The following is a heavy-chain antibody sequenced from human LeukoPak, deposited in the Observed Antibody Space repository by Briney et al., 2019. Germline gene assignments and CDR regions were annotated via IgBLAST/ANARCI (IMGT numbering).Heavy chain of an antibody. Sequence: GGSLRLSCAASGFTFSSYGMHWVRQAPGKGLEWVAVIWCDGSNKYYADSVKGRFTISRDNSKTTLYLQMNSLGAEDTAVYYCARYRDGYRVVDYWGQGTLVTVSS. J-gene: IGHJ4*02. CDR1: GFTFSSYG. V-gene: IGHV3-33*01. CDR2: IWCDGSNK. D-gene: IGHD5-24*01. CDR3: ARYRDGYRVVDY.